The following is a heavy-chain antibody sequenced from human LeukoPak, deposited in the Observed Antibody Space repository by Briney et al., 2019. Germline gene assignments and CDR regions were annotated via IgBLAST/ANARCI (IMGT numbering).Heavy chain of an antibody. J-gene: IGHJ6*03. V-gene: IGHV4-59*01. CDR1: GGSISGYH. Sequence: SETLSLTCNVSGGSISGYHWSWIRQPPGKGLEWLGYIYYSGSSNYNPSLKSRVTISADTSKNQFSLKLSSVTAADTAVNYCARVPRSYYYYYYMDVWGKGTTVTVSS. CDR2: IYYSGSS. CDR3: ARVPRSYYYYYYMDV.